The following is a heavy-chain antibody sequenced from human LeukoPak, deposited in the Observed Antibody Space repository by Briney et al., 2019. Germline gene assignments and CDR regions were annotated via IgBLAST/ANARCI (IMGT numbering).Heavy chain of an antibody. Sequence: SETLSLTCSVSGASISSGSNYWGWIRQPPGKGLEWIGEINHSGSTNYNPSLKSRVTISVDTSKNQFSLKLSSVTAADTAVYYCALGGNDTKAVDYWGQGTLVTVSS. J-gene: IGHJ4*02. CDR3: ALGGNDTKAVDY. V-gene: IGHV4-39*07. D-gene: IGHD4-23*01. CDR2: INHSGST. CDR1: GASISSGSNY.